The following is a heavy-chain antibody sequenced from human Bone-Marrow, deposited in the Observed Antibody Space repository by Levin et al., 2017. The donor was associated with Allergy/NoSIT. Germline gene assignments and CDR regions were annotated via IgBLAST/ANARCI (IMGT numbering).Heavy chain of an antibody. D-gene: IGHD5-18*01. CDR2: IHYSGST. J-gene: IGHJ4*02. CDR3: ARSLGQDTGAKRGRDY. CDR1: GDSISSGGYY. V-gene: IGHV4-31*03. Sequence: SETLSLTCTVSGDSISSGGYYWNWIRQHPGKGLEWIGYIHYSGSTYYNPSLESRVTISLDSSKNQFSLILSSVTAADTAIFYCARSLGQDTGAKRGRDYWGPGTLVTVSA.